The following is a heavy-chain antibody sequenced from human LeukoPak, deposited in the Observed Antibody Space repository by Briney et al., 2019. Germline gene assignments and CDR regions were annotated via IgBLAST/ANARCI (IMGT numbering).Heavy chain of an antibody. Sequence: SVKVSCKASGCTFSSYAISWVRQAPGQGLEWMGGIIPIFGTANYAQKFQGRVTITADESTSTAYMELSSLRSEDTAVYYCAREIGGYYYMDVWGKGTTVTVSS. V-gene: IGHV1-69*13. CDR2: IIPIFGTA. CDR1: GCTFSSYA. D-gene: IGHD3-16*01. CDR3: AREIGGYYYMDV. J-gene: IGHJ6*03.